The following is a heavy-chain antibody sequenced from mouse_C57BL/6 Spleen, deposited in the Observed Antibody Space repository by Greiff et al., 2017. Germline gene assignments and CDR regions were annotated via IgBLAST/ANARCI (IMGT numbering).Heavy chain of an antibody. CDR2: IHPNSGST. J-gene: IGHJ3*01. CDR1: GYTFTSYC. Sequence: VQLQQPGAELVKPGASVKLSCKASGYTFTSYCMHWVKQRPGQGLEWIGMIHPNSGSTNYNEKFKSKATLTVAKSSSTAYMHLSSLTSEDSAVYCCARWRPAGVTTGFDYWGQGTLVTVSA. D-gene: IGHD2-2*01. V-gene: IGHV1-64*01. CDR3: ARWRPAGVTTGFDY.